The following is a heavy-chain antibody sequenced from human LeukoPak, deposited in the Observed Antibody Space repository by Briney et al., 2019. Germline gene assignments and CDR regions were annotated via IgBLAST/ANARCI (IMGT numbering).Heavy chain of an antibody. D-gene: IGHD3-16*01. V-gene: IGHV1-8*03. CDR3: AXXXXWGDYYYYMDV. CDR1: XXTFTXXD. J-gene: IGHJ6*03. CDR2: MNPNSGNT. Sequence: XXXXTFTXXDINWVRQATGQGVEWMGWMNPNSGNTGYAKKFQGRVTITRKNSIRKAYMEMSRLRAEERAVYYCAXXXXWGDYYYYMDVWGKGTTVTVSS.